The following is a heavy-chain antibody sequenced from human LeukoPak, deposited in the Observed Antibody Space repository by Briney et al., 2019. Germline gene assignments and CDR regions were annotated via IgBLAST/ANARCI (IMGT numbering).Heavy chain of an antibody. CDR1: GFSVSDNY. CDR3: AGESLSGGITMIVAGDFDI. CDR2: ISISSSYT. V-gene: IGHV3-11*05. D-gene: IGHD3-22*01. J-gene: IGHJ3*02. Sequence: GGSLRLSCAASGFSVSDNYMSWIRQAPGKGLEWVSYISISSSYTNYADSVKGRFTISRDNAKNSLYLQMNSLRAEDTAVYYCAGESLSGGITMIVAGDFDIWGQGTMVTVSS.